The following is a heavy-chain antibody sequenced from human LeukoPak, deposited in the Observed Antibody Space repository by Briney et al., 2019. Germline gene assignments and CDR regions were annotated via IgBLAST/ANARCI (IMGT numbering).Heavy chain of an antibody. CDR3: ARSNWPYYFDY. CDR1: EFTFSNYW. CDR2: ITGDGSST. J-gene: IGHJ4*02. V-gene: IGHV3-74*01. Sequence: GGSLRLSCAASEFTFSNYWMHWGRQAPGRGLVWVSWITGDGSSTRYADSVKVRFTISRDNAKNTLYLQVNSLRAEDTAVYYCARSNWPYYFDYWGQGALVTVSS. D-gene: IGHD1-1*01.